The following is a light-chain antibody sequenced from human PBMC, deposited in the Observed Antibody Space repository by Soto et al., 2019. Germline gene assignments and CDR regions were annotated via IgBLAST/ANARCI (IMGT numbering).Light chain of an antibody. Sequence: QSVLTQPPSVSGTPGQKVSISCSGSASNLGGNPVNWYQHLPGAAPKLLIYTNHQRPSGVPARFSGSKSGVSASLAISGLRSEDDDDFYCAAGYDNRNAVVFGGGTKLTVL. V-gene: IGLV1-44*01. CDR2: TNH. J-gene: IGLJ2*01. CDR1: ASNLGGNP. CDR3: AAGYDNRNAVV.